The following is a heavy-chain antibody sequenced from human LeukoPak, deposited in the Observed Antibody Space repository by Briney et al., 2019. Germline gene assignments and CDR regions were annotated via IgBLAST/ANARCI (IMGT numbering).Heavy chain of an antibody. CDR2: IWYDGSNK. CDR3: ARGVDYYENSGTIDY. CDR1: GFTFSSYG. V-gene: IGHV3-33*08. J-gene: IGHJ4*02. D-gene: IGHD3-22*01. Sequence: PGGSLRLSCAASGFTFSSYGMHWVRQAPGKGLEWVAIIWYDGSNKTYEDSVKGRFTISRDNSKNTLYLQMNSLRAEDTAVYYCARGVDYYENSGTIDYWGQGTLVTVSS.